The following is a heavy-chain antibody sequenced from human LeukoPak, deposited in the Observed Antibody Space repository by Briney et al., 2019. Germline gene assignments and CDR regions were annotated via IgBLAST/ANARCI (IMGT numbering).Heavy chain of an antibody. CDR3: ARAGSELEYPWGYYYYYGMDV. CDR2: IYYSGST. Sequence: PSETLSLTCTVSGGSISSSSYCWGWIRQPPGKGLEWIGSIYYSGSTYYNPSLKSRVTISVDTSKNQFSLKLSSVTAADTAVYYCARAGSELEYPWGYYYYYGMDVWGRGTTVTVSS. J-gene: IGHJ6*02. D-gene: IGHD1-1*01. CDR1: GGSISSSSYC. V-gene: IGHV4-39*01.